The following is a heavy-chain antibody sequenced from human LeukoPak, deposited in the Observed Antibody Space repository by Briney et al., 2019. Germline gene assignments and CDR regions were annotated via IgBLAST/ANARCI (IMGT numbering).Heavy chain of an antibody. CDR2: IYRSGST. V-gene: IGHV4-38-2*02. CDR1: GYSVSSGYY. Sequence: SETLSLTCTVSGYSVSSGYYWGWIRQPPGKGLEWIGIIYRSGSTYYHPSLKSRVTITLDTSKNQCSLKLSSVPAADTAVYYCARDMGQNCGGDCYSDAFDIWGQGTMVTVSS. D-gene: IGHD2-21*01. J-gene: IGHJ3*02. CDR3: ARDMGQNCGGDCYSDAFDI.